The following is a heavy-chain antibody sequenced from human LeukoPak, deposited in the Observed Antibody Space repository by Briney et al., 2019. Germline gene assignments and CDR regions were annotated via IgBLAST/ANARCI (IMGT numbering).Heavy chain of an antibody. CDR3: ARRRFSYGDNDAFDI. CDR2: IYYGGGT. Sequence: SETLSLTCTISRGSLSSYYWSWIRQSPGKGPEWIGYIYYGGGTNYNPSLESRVTISVDRSTSQFSLKVRSVTAADTAVYYCARRRFSYGDNDAFDIWGQGTMVTVSS. CDR1: RGSLSSYY. D-gene: IGHD5-18*01. V-gene: IGHV4-59*08. J-gene: IGHJ3*02.